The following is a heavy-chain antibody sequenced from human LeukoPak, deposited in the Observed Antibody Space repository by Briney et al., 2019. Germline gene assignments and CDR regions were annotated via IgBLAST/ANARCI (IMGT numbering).Heavy chain of an antibody. Sequence: ASVKVSCKASGYTFTGYYMGWVRQGPGQGLGWVGWINPNSGGSNYAQKFQGRVTMTRDKSISTAYMELSRLRSDATAVYYCARDGGGLNDIPADYWGQGTLVTVSS. J-gene: IGHJ4*02. V-gene: IGHV1-2*02. CDR2: INPNSGGS. CDR1: GYTFTGYY. D-gene: IGHD3-9*01. CDR3: ARDGGGLNDIPADY.